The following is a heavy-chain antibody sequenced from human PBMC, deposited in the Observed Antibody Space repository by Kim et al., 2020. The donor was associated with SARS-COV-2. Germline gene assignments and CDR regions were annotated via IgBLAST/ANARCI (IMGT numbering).Heavy chain of an antibody. Sequence: AQGFTGRFVFSLDTSVSTAYLQISSLKAEDTAVYYCATTSGYSSGWAFDYWGQGTLVTVSS. J-gene: IGHJ4*02. V-gene: IGHV7-4-1*02. CDR3: ATTSGYSSGWAFDY. D-gene: IGHD6-19*01.